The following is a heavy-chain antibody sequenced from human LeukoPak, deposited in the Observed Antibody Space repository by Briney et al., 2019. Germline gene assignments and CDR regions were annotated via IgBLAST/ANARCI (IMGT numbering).Heavy chain of an antibody. CDR1: GFTFDDYA. CDR2: ISGDGGST. J-gene: IGHJ4*02. CDR3: ARPAAAGLDY. D-gene: IGHD6-13*01. V-gene: IGHV3-43*02. Sequence: GGSLRLSCAASGFTFDDYAMHWVRQAPGKGLKWVSLISGDGGSTYYADSVKGRFTISRDNSKNSLYLQMNSLRTEDTALYYCARPAAAGLDYWGQGTLVTVSS.